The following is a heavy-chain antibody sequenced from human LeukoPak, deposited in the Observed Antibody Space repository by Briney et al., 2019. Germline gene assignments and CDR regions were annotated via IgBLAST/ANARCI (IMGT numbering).Heavy chain of an antibody. CDR3: ASGTYYYDSSGYYSPNDAFDI. CDR2: IYYSGST. Sequence: RPSQTLSLTCTVSGGSISSGGYYWSWIRQHPGKGLEWIGCIYYSGSTYYNPSLKSRVTISVDTSKNQFSLKLSSVTAADTAVYYCASGTYYYDSSGYYSPNDAFDIWGQGTMVTVSS. V-gene: IGHV4-31*03. CDR1: GGSISSGGYY. J-gene: IGHJ3*02. D-gene: IGHD3-22*01.